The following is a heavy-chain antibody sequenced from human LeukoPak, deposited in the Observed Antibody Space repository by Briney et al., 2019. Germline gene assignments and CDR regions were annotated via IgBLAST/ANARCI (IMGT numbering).Heavy chain of an antibody. D-gene: IGHD7-27*01. CDR1: GFTFSGYE. CDR3: ARHHTGGFDY. Sequence: PGGSLRLSCAASGFTFSGYEMNWVRQAPGKGLEWVSFISSSGSPIYYADSVKGRFTISRDNAKNSLFLQMTSLRDEDTAVYYCARHHTGGFDYWGQGTLVTVSS. J-gene: IGHJ4*02. CDR2: ISSSGSPI. V-gene: IGHV3-48*03.